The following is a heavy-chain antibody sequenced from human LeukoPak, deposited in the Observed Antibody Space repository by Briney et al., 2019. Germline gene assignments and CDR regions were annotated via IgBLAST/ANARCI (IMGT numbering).Heavy chain of an antibody. D-gene: IGHD6-13*01. V-gene: IGHV4-59*08. CDR2: IYYSGST. CDR1: GGSISSYY. CDR3: ARALPGYSTFHFDY. J-gene: IGHJ4*02. Sequence: SETLSLTCTVSGGSISSYYWSWIRQPPGKGLEWIGYIYYSGSTNYNPSLKGRVTISVDTSKNQFSLKLSSVTAADTAVYYCARALPGYSTFHFDYWGQGTLVTVSS.